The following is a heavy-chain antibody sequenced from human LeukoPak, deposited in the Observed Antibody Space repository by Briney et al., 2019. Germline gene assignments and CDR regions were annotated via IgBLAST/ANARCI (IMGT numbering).Heavy chain of an antibody. D-gene: IGHD3-10*01. CDR1: GYTFTGYY. V-gene: IGHV1-2*02. CDR2: INPNSGGT. J-gene: IGHJ6*02. CDR3: ARDEYYGSGSYYRSPYYYYGMDV. Sequence: VASVKVSCKASGYTFTGYYMHWVRQAPGQGLEWMGWINPNSGGTNYAQKFQGRVTMTRDTPISTAYMELSRLRSDDTAVYYCARDEYYGSGSYYRSPYYYYGMDVWGQGTTVTVSS.